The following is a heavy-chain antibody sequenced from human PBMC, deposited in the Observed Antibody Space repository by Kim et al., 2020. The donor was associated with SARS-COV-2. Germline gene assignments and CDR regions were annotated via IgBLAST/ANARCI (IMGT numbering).Heavy chain of an antibody. CDR1: GFTFDDYA. J-gene: IGHJ4*02. D-gene: IGHD2-21*02. CDR3: AKDKGGRGVGCGGDCYSFDY. CDR2: ISWNSGSI. Sequence: GGSLRLSCAASGFTFDDYAMHWVRQAPGKGLEWVSGISWNSGSIGYADSVKGRFTISRDNAKNSLYLQMNSLRAEDTALYYCAKDKGGRGVGCGGDCYSFDYWGQGTLVTVSS. V-gene: IGHV3-9*01.